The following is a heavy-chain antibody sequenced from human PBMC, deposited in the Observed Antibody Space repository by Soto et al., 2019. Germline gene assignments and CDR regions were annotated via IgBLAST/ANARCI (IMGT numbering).Heavy chain of an antibody. J-gene: IGHJ5*02. CDR1: GYTFTSYD. V-gene: IGHV1-8*01. CDR3: ARDGVIAVAGVGNWFDP. D-gene: IGHD6-19*01. Sequence: GASVKVSCKASGYTFTSYDINWVRRATGQGLEWMGWMNPNSGNTGYAQKFQGRVTMTRNTSISTAYMELSSLRSEDTAVYYCARDGVIAVAGVGNWFDPWGQGTLVTVSS. CDR2: MNPNSGNT.